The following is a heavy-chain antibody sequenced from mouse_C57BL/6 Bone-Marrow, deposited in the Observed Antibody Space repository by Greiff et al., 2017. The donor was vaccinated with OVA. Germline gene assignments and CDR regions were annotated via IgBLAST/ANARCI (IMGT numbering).Heavy chain of an antibody. CDR1: GFTFSSYG. V-gene: IGHV5-6*01. D-gene: IGHD2-1*01. CDR2: ISSGGSYT. CDR3: ARGGNYDYWYFDV. J-gene: IGHJ1*03. Sequence: EVKLVESGGDLVKPGGSLKLSCAASGFTFSSYGMSWVRQTPDKRLEWVATISSGGSYTYYPDSVKGRFTISRDNAKNTLYLQMSSLKSEDTAMYYCARGGNYDYWYFDVWGTGTTVTVSS.